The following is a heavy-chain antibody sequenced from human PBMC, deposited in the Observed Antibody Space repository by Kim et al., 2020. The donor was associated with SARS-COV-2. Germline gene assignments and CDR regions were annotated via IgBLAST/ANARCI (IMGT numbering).Heavy chain of an antibody. V-gene: IGHV3-73*01. CDR1: GFTFSGSA. CDR2: IRSKANSYAT. CDR3: TRLSRDSSGGWFDP. D-gene: IGHD3-22*01. J-gene: IGHJ5*02. Sequence: GGSLRLSCAASGFTFSGSAMHWVRQASGTGLEWVGRIRSKANSYATVVAASVTGRFTISRYDSKNTAYLQMNSLKTEDTAVYYCTRLSRDSSGGWFDPWGQGTLVTVSS.